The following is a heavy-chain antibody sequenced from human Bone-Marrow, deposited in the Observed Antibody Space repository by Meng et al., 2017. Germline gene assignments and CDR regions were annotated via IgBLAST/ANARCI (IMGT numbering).Heavy chain of an antibody. CDR3: ARDLGVSHWREDYFDY. D-gene: IGHD3-10*01. CDR1: GFTFSSYW. J-gene: IGHJ4*02. CDR2: INSDGSST. V-gene: IGHV3-74*01. Sequence: GESLKISCAASGFTFSSYWMHWVRQAPGKGLVWVSRINSDGSSTSYADSVKGRFTISRDNAKNTLYLQMNSLRAEDTAVYYCARDLGVSHWREDYFDYWGQGTLVTVSS.